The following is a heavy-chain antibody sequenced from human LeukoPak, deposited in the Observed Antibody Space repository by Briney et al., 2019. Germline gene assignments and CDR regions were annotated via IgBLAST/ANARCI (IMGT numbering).Heavy chain of an antibody. D-gene: IGHD2-2*01. CDR1: GYTFTGYY. J-gene: IGHJ5*02. CDR3: ARRGLGCSSTSCYSKADT. CDR2: INPNSGGT. V-gene: IGHV1-2*02. Sequence: ASVKVSCKASGYTFTGYYMHWVRQAPGHGLEWMGWINPNSGGTNYAQKFQGRVTMTRDTSISTAYMELSKLISDDTAVYYCARRGLGCSSTSCYSKADTWGQGTLVTVSS.